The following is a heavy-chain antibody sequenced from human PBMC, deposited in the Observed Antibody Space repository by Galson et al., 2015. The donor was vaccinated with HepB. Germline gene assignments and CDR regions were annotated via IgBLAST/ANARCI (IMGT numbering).Heavy chain of an antibody. CDR1: GGTFSSYA. CDR3: ARARQGVDILTGYSNDY. CDR2: IIPIFGTA. D-gene: IGHD3-9*01. J-gene: IGHJ4*02. Sequence: SVKVSCKASGGTFSSYAISWVRQAPGQGLEWMGGIIPIFGTANYAQKFQGRVTITADESTSTAYMELSSLRSEDTAVYYCARARQGVDILTGYSNDYWGQGTLVTVSS. V-gene: IGHV1-69*13.